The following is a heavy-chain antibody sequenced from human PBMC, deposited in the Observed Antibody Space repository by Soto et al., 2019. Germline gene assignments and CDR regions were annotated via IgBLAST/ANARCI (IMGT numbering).Heavy chain of an antibody. CDR2: ISYDGSNK. CDR3: ARQWLESAFDY. D-gene: IGHD6-19*01. Sequence: QVQLVESGGGVVQPGRSLRLSCAASGFTFSSYATHWVRQAPGKGLEWVAVISYDGSNKYYVDSVKGRFTISRDNSKNTLYLQLTGLRAEDTAVYYCARQWLESAFDYWGQGTLVTVSS. V-gene: IGHV3-30-3*01. J-gene: IGHJ4*02. CDR1: GFTFSSYA.